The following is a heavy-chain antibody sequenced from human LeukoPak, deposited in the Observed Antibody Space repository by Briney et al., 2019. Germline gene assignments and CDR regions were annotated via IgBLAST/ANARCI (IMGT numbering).Heavy chain of an antibody. J-gene: IGHJ4*02. Sequence: GGSLRLSCAASGFNFNTYAMHWVRQAPGQGLEWVAFMRPDGSDRFYADSVKGRFTISRDNSKNTLYLQMDSLRPEDTAMYYCTREGDFDYWGQETLVTVSS. CDR2: MRPDGSDR. CDR3: TREGDFDY. D-gene: IGHD1-26*01. CDR1: GFNFNTYA. V-gene: IGHV3-30*02.